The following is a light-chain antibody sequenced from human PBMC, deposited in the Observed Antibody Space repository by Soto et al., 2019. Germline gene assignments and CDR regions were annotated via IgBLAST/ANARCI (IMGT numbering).Light chain of an antibody. CDR1: QSVSSSY. V-gene: IGKV3-20*01. CDR2: GAS. Sequence: EIVLTQSPGTLSFSPGERVTLSCRARQSVSSSYLAWYQQKPGQAPRLLIYGASSRATGIPDRFSGSGSGTDFTLTISRLEPEDFAVYYCQQYGSSPRTFGQGTKVDIK. CDR3: QQYGSSPRT. J-gene: IGKJ1*01.